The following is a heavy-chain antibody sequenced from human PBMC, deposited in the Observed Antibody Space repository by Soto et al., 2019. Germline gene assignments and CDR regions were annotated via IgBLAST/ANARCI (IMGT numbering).Heavy chain of an antibody. Sequence: GGSLRLSCAASGFTFSSYGMHWVRQAPGKGLEWVAVISYDGSNKYYADSVKGRFTISRDNSKNTLYLQMNSLRAEDTAVYYCAKDLSSSGYDSYYFDYWGQGTLVTVSS. D-gene: IGHD5-12*01. CDR3: AKDLSSSGYDSYYFDY. CDR2: ISYDGSNK. J-gene: IGHJ4*02. V-gene: IGHV3-30*18. CDR1: GFTFSSYG.